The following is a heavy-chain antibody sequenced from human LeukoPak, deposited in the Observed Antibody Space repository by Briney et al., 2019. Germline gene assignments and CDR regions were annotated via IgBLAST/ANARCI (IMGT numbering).Heavy chain of an antibody. J-gene: IGHJ5*02. Sequence: PGGSLRLSCAASGFTFSSYGMSWVRQAPGKGLEWVSAISGSGGSTYYADSVKGRFTISRDNSKNTLYLQMNSLRAEDTAVYYCAKGPRISLYGSGSPDPWGQGTLVTVSS. CDR1: GFTFSSYG. CDR3: AKGPRISLYGSGSPDP. D-gene: IGHD3-10*01. V-gene: IGHV3-23*01. CDR2: ISGSGGST.